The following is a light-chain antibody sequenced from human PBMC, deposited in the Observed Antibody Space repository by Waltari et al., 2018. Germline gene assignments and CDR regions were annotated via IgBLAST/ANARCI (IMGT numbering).Light chain of an antibody. V-gene: IGKV3-11*01. Sequence: EIVFTHSPATLSLSPGERATTSCRASQSVSSDLAWYQQKPGQGPRLLIYDASNRATGIPARFRGSGSETDFTLTISSLEPEDFAVYYCQQRSSWPWTFGQGTKVDVK. CDR1: QSVSSD. J-gene: IGKJ1*01. CDR3: QQRSSWPWT. CDR2: DAS.